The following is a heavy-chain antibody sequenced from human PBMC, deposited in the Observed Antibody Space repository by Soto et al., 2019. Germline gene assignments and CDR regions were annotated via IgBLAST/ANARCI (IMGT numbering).Heavy chain of an antibody. CDR2: MNVNTGYT. CDR1: GYTFTSYD. J-gene: IGHJ6*02. V-gene: IGHV1-8*01. CDR3: VRYRDYGYGVDV. Sequence: QVQLVQSGAEVKKPGASVKVSCKASGYTFTSYDIHWVRPSTGQGLEWMGGMNVNTGYTESAQRFRGRVTFTKTTSMTPAYMELSSLAAEDTAVYYWVRYRDYGYGVDVWGHGTRVPVS. D-gene: IGHD3-10*01.